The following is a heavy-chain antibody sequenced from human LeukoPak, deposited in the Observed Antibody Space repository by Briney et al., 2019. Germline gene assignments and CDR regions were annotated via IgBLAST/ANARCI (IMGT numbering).Heavy chain of an antibody. J-gene: IGHJ4*02. CDR2: INPNSGGT. Sequence: GASVKVSCKASGYTFTGYYMHWVRQAPGQGLEWMGWINPNSGGTNYAQKFQGWVTMTRDTSISTAYMVLSRLRSDDTAVYYCARSRPRIQLWLLDYWGQGTLVTVSS. CDR1: GYTFTGYY. V-gene: IGHV1-2*04. CDR3: ARSRPRIQLWLLDY. D-gene: IGHD5-18*01.